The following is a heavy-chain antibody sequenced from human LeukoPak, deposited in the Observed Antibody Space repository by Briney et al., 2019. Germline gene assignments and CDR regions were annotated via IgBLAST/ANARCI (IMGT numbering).Heavy chain of an antibody. V-gene: IGHV4-39*01. D-gene: IGHD6-19*01. J-gene: IGHJ4*02. CDR2: IYYSGST. CDR3: ARQARYSSGWYRDY. CDR1: GGSISSSSYY. Sequence: SETLSLTCTVSGGSISSSSYYWGWIRQPPGKGLEWIGSIYYSGSTYYNPSLKSRVTISVDTSKNQFSLELSSVTAADTAVYYCARQARYSSGWYRDYWGQGTLVTVSS.